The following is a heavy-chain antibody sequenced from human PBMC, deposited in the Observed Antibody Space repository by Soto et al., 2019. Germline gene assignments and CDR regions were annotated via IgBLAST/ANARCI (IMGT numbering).Heavy chain of an antibody. V-gene: IGHV1-69*12. D-gene: IGHD3-10*01. CDR3: ALSGSWGYYYYGMDV. Sequence: QVQLVQSGAEVKKPGSAVKVSCKASGGTFSSYAIRWVRQAPGQGLEWMGGIIPIFGTANYAQKFQGRVTIVDDESTRTADMELSSMRSEATAVYYCALSGSWGYYYYGMDVWGQGPTVTVS. CDR1: GGTFSSYA. J-gene: IGHJ6*02. CDR2: IIPIFGTA.